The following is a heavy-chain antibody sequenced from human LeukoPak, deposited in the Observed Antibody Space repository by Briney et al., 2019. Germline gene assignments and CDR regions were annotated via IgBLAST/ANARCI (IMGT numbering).Heavy chain of an antibody. Sequence: GGSLRLSCAASGFTFSSYGMHWVRQAPGKGLEWVAVIWYDGSNKYYADSVKGRFTISRDNSKNTLYLRMNSLRAEDTAVYYCARDYGDHEPLDYWGQGTLVTVSS. CDR3: ARDYGDHEPLDY. D-gene: IGHD4-17*01. J-gene: IGHJ4*02. CDR2: IWYDGSNK. V-gene: IGHV3-33*01. CDR1: GFTFSSYG.